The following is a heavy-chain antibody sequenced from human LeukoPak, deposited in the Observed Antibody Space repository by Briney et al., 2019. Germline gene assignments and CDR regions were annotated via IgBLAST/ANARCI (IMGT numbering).Heavy chain of an antibody. CDR3: ARARRYCSSTSCFGNWFDP. V-gene: IGHV4-34*01. J-gene: IGHJ5*02. Sequence: SETLSLTCAVYGGSFSGYYWSWIRQPPGKGLEWIGEINHSGSTNYNPSLKSRVTISVDTSKNQFSLKLSSVTAADTAVYYCARARRYCSSTSCFGNWFDPWGQGTLVTVSS. CDR1: GGSFSGYY. D-gene: IGHD2-2*01. CDR2: INHSGST.